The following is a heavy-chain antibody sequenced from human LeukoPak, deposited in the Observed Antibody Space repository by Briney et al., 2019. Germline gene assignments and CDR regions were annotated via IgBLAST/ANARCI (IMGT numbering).Heavy chain of an antibody. D-gene: IGHD3-10*01. CDR1: GYTFTGYY. CDR3: ARTPAPNYYGSGSHFDY. J-gene: IGHJ4*02. Sequence: ASVKVSCRASGYTFTGYYMHWVRQAPGQGLEWMGWINPNSGGTNYAQKFQGRVTMTRDTSISTAYMELSRLRSDDTAVYYCARTPAPNYYGSGSHFDYWGQGTLVTVSS. CDR2: INPNSGGT. V-gene: IGHV1-2*02.